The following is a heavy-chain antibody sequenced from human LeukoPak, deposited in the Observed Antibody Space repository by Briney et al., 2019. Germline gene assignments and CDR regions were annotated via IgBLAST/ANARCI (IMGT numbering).Heavy chain of an antibody. Sequence: GGSLRLSCAPSGFTFSSYWMTWVRQAPGKGLEWVANIKQDGSEEYYVDSVKGRFTIFKDNAKNSLYLQMNRLRAEDTAVYYCARHIDWKFDYWGQGTLVTVSS. CDR1: GFTFSSYW. J-gene: IGHJ4*02. CDR2: IKQDGSEE. D-gene: IGHD1-1*01. CDR3: ARHIDWKFDY. V-gene: IGHV3-7*01.